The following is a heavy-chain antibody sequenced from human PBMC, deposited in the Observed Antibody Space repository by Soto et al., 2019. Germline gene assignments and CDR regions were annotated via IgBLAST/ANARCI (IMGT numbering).Heavy chain of an antibody. CDR1: GYTFTSYD. J-gene: IGHJ5*02. Sequence: QVQLVQSGAEVKKPGASVKVSCKASGYTFTSYDINWVRQATGRGLEYMGWMNPNSGNTGYVQKFQGRVTMTRNTSISTAYRELSRLRSEDTAVYYCARGHPVLCSGVSCYSGWFDPWGQGTLVTVSS. V-gene: IGHV1-8*01. CDR3: ARGHPVLCSGVSCYSGWFDP. D-gene: IGHD2-15*01. CDR2: MNPNSGNT.